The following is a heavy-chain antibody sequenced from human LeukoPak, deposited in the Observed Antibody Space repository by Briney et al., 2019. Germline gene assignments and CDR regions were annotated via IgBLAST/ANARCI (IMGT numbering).Heavy chain of an antibody. D-gene: IGHD4-23*01. J-gene: IGHJ4*02. Sequence: ASVKVSCKASGYTFTDYYIHWVRQPPGQRLECMGWINPNSGGTNYAQTFQGRVTMTRDTSMSTAYLALRSLISDGTGVYDCARGSAVVGGGGPLFDYWGQGTLVAVSS. CDR2: INPNSGGT. CDR1: GYTFTDYY. CDR3: ARGSAVVGGGGPLFDY. V-gene: IGHV1-2*02.